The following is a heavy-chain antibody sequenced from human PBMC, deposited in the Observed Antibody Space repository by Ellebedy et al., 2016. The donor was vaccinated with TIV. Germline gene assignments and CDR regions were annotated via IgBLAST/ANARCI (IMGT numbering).Heavy chain of an antibody. CDR1: GGSISIYY. CDR3: ARDSKKGWAFDI. Sequence: SETLSLTCTVSGGSISIYYWTWIRQPPGKGLEYIGYVHYTGSTNYNPSLRSRVTLSVDSFKNQFSLKLDSVTAADTAVYYCARDSKKGWAFDIWGQGTMVTVSS. CDR2: VHYTGST. V-gene: IGHV4-59*12. J-gene: IGHJ3*02.